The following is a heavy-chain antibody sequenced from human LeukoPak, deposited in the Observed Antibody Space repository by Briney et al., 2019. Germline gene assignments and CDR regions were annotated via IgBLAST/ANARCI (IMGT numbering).Heavy chain of an antibody. CDR2: ISTTSKTI. D-gene: IGHD2-2*01. CDR1: GFTFSSYS. CDR3: ARTGYCTTTSCQTHNWFDP. V-gene: IGHV3-48*02. Sequence: GGSLRLSCAASGFTFSSYSMNWVRQAPGKGLEWVSYISTTSKTIYYADSVKGRFTISRDNAKNSLYLQMNSLRDEDTAVYYCARTGYCTTTSCQTHNWFDPWGQGTLVTVSS. J-gene: IGHJ5*02.